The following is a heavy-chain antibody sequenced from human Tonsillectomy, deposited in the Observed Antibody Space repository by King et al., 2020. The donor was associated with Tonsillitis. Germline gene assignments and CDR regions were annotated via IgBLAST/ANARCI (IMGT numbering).Heavy chain of an antibody. CDR3: ARLGYSYGIQILYYYYMDV. CDR2: IYYSGST. Sequence: LQLQESGPGLVKPSETLSLTCTVSGGSISSSSYYWGWIRQPPGKGLEWIGSIYYSGSTYYNPSLKSRVTISVDTSKNQFSLKLSSVTAADTAVYYCARLGYSYGIQILYYYYMDVWGKGTTVTVSS. V-gene: IGHV4-39*01. D-gene: IGHD5-18*01. J-gene: IGHJ6*03. CDR1: GGSISSSSYY.